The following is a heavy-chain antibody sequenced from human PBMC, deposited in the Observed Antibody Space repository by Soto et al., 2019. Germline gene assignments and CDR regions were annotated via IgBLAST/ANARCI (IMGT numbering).Heavy chain of an antibody. Sequence: QVQLQQWGAGLLKPSETLLLTCAVYGGSFSDNYWSWIRQPPGKGLEWIGEINQSGSTNYNPSLKGRLTISMDTSKNQFSLILGPVTAADSAVYYCARGLPYCSSTTCAETRFDSWGQGTLVTVSS. CDR1: GGSFSDNY. CDR3: ARGLPYCSSTTCAETRFDS. D-gene: IGHD2-2*01. CDR2: INQSGST. V-gene: IGHV4-34*01. J-gene: IGHJ5*01.